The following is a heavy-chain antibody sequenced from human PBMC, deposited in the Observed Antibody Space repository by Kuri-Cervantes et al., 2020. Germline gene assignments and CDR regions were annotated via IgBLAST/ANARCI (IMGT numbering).Heavy chain of an antibody. V-gene: IGHV1-18*01. CDR1: GYTFTSYG. D-gene: IGHD3-10*01. CDR3: ARMIAYGSGSRFREDV. J-gene: IGHJ6*02. Sequence: ASGKGSCEAAGYTFTSYGISWVRQAPGQGLEWMGWISAYNGNTNYAQKLQGRVTMTTDTSTSTAYMELRSLRSDDTAVYYCARMIAYGSGSRFREDVWGQGTTVTVSS. CDR2: ISAYNGNT.